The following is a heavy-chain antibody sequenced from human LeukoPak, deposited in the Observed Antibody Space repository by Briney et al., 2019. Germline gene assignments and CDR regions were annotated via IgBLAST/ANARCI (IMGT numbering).Heavy chain of an antibody. V-gene: IGHV3-23*01. J-gene: IGHJ1*01. CDR2: ISDSARST. CDR1: GFTFNNYA. D-gene: IGHD5-18*01. Sequence: PGGSLRLSCAASGFTFNNYAMSWVRQPPGKGLEWVSGISDSARSTYYADSVKGRFTISRDNSKDTVYLQMNNLRAADTAFFCVRQDSYIPFWGQGSLVTVSS. CDR3: RQDSYIPF.